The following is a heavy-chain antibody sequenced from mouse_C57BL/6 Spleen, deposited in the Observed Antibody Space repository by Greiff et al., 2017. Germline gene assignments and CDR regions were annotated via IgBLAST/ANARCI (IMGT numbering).Heavy chain of an antibody. J-gene: IGHJ4*01. CDR3: ARDGVFSPYYAMDY. Sequence: QVQLQQPGAELVMPGASVKLSCKASGYTFTSYWMHWVRQRPGQGLEWIGEIDPSDSYTNYNQKFKGKSTLTVDKSSSTAYMQLSSLTSEDSAVYYCARDGVFSPYYAMDYWGQGTSVTVSA. D-gene: IGHD2-3*01. V-gene: IGHV1-69*01. CDR1: GYTFTSYW. CDR2: IDPSDSYT.